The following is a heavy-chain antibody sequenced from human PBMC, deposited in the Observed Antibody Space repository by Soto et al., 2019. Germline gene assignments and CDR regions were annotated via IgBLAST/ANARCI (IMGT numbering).Heavy chain of an antibody. CDR2: IIPIFGTA. D-gene: IGHD2-21*02. CDR1: GGTFSSYA. Sequence: QVQLVQSGAEVKKPGSSVKVSCKASGGTFSSYAISWVRQAPGQGLERMGGIIPIFGTANYAQKFQGRVTITADESTSTAYRELSSLRSEDTAVYYCARGGFGVVVTATPFDYWGQGTLVTVSS. J-gene: IGHJ4*02. CDR3: ARGGFGVVVTATPFDY. V-gene: IGHV1-69*01.